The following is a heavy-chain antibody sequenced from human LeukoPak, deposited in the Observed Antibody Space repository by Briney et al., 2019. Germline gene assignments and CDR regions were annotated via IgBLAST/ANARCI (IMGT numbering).Heavy chain of an antibody. V-gene: IGHV4-59*12. Sequence: SETLSLTCTVSGGSISSYYWSWIRQPPGKGLEWIGYIYYSGSTNYNPSLKSRVTMSVDTSKNQFSLKLSSVTAADTAVYYCARVIRSTTEYYYYMDVWGKGTTVTVSS. CDR1: GGSISSYY. D-gene: IGHD4-17*01. J-gene: IGHJ6*03. CDR3: ARVIRSTTEYYYYMDV. CDR2: IYYSGST.